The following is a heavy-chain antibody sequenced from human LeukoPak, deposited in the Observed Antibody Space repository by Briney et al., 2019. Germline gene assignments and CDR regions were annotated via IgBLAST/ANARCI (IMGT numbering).Heavy chain of an antibody. CDR1: GGSLSSGGYS. CDR3: ARGDTAMVNWFDP. J-gene: IGHJ5*02. CDR2: IYHSGST. D-gene: IGHD5-18*01. V-gene: IGHV4-30-2*01. Sequence: SETLSLTCAVSGGSLSSGGYSWSWIRQPPGKGLEWIGYIYHSGSTYYNPSLKSRVTISVDGSKNQFSLKLSSVTAADTAVYYCARGDTAMVNWFDPWGQGTLVTVSS.